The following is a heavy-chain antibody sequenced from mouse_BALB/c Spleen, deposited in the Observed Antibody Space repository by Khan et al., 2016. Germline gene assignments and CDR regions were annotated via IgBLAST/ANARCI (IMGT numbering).Heavy chain of an antibody. CDR2: LNPNNGGS. J-gene: IGHJ2*01. V-gene: IGHV1-31*01. CDR1: GYSFTGYY. CDR3: ARDDAYY. D-gene: IGHD2-3*01. Sequence: VQLKQSGPDLVKPGASVNISCKASGYSFTGYYMDWVKQSHGKILEWIGRLNPNNGGSSYNQKFKGKAMLTVDKSSTTAYMELRGLTSEDSAVYFCARDDAYYWGHGTILAVSS.